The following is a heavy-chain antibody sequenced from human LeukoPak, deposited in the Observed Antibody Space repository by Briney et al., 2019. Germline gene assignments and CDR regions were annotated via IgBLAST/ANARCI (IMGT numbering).Heavy chain of an antibody. CDR2: INHSGST. Sequence: SETLSLTCAVYGGSFSGYYWSWIRQPPGEGLEWIGEINHSGSTNYNPSLKSRVTISVDTSKNQFSLKLSSVTAADTAVYYCARAAAGTSLINWFDPWGQGTLVTVSS. V-gene: IGHV4-34*01. D-gene: IGHD6-13*01. CDR1: GGSFSGYY. CDR3: ARAAAGTSLINWFDP. J-gene: IGHJ5*02.